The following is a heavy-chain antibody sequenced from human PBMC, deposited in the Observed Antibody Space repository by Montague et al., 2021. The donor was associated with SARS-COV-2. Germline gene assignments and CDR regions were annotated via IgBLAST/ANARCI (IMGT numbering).Heavy chain of an antibody. V-gene: IGHV4-39*02. CDR2: IYFTGKT. D-gene: IGHD1/OR15-1a*01. CDR3: ARWGLNNAFDI. J-gene: IGHJ3*02. Sequence: SETLSLTCSVSGDSIIRSHYFWAWIRQPPGMGLEWIGSIYFTGKTYYHPSLKSRVTISIDTSKNHFSLRLSSVTAADSAVFYCARWGLNNAFDIWGLGTMITISS. CDR1: GDSIIRSHYF.